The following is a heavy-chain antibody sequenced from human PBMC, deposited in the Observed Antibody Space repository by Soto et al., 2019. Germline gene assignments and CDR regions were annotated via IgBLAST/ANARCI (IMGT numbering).Heavy chain of an antibody. Sequence: SETLSLTCTVSGGSISSYYWSWIRQPPGKGLEWIGYIYYSGSTNYNPSLKSRVTISVDTSKNQFSLKLSSVTAAAAAVYDCARGYEDDRVGGYNWLDPWGQGTLVTVSS. D-gene: IGHD3-16*01. CDR1: GGSISSYY. CDR3: ARGYEDDRVGGYNWLDP. V-gene: IGHV4-59*01. CDR2: IYYSGST. J-gene: IGHJ5*02.